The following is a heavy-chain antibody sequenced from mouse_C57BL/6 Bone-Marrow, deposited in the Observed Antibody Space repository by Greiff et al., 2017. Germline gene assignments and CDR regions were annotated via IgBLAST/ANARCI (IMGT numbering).Heavy chain of an antibody. D-gene: IGHD1-1*02. CDR3: AREEVWWYFDY. CDR1: GYTFTDYY. J-gene: IGHJ2*01. V-gene: IGHV1-26*01. CDR2: INPNNGGT. Sequence: VQLQQSGPELVKPGASVKISCKASGYTFTDYYMNWVKQSHGKSLEWIGDINPNNGGTSYNQKFKGKATLTVDKSSSTAYMELRSLTSEDSAVYYCAREEVWWYFDYWGQGTTLTVSS.